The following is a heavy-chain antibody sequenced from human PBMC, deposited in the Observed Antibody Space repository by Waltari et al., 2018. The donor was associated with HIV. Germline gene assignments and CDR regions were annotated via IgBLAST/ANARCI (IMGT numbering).Heavy chain of an antibody. CDR3: ARGRVDRSFDY. Sequence: QVQLQQWGAGLLKPSETLSLTCGVYGGSFSGYYWSWVRQPPGKGLEWIGEINHSGSTNNNPARKSRVTISVDTSKNQFSLKLSSVTAADTAVYYCARGRVDRSFDYWGQGTLVTVSS. V-gene: IGHV4-34*01. CDR2: INHSGST. CDR1: GGSFSGYY. J-gene: IGHJ4*02. D-gene: IGHD5-12*01.